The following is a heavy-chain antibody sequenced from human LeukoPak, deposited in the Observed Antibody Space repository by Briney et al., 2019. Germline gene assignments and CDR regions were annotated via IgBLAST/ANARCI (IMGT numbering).Heavy chain of an antibody. CDR2: ISYDGSNK. Sequence: PGGSLRLSCAASGFTFSSYAMHWVGQAPGQGLEWVAVISYDGSNKCYADSVKGRFTTSRDNSKNSLYLQMNSLRAEDTAVYYCARERITMVRPLGYWGQGTLVTVSS. CDR3: ARERITMVRPLGY. V-gene: IGHV3-30*14. D-gene: IGHD3-10*01. CDR1: GFTFSSYA. J-gene: IGHJ4*02.